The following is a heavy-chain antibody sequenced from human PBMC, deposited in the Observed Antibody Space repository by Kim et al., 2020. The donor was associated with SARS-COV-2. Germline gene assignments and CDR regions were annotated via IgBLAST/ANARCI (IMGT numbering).Heavy chain of an antibody. CDR2: IYYSGST. J-gene: IGHJ6*02. V-gene: IGHV4-59*01. Sequence: SETLSLTCTVSGGSISSYYWSWIRQPPGKGLEWIGYIYYSGSTNYNPSLNSRVTISVDTSKNQFSLKLSSVTAADTAVYYCARGPDSSSWYFYYYYGMDVWGQGTTVTVSS. D-gene: IGHD6-13*01. CDR3: ARGPDSSSWYFYYYYGMDV. CDR1: GGSISSYY.